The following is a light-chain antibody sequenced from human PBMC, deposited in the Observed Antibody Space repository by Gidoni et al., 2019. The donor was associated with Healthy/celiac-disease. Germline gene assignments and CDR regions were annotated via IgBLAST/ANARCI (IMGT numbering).Light chain of an antibody. J-gene: IGKJ1*01. CDR3: QQRSNWPWT. V-gene: IGKV3-11*01. Sequence: EIVLTQSPATLSLSPGERATLSCRASQSVSSYLAWYQQKPGQAPRLLIYDASNRATGIPARCSGRGCWTDFTLTISSLEHEDVAVYYCQQRSNWPWTFGQGTKVEIK. CDR2: DAS. CDR1: QSVSSY.